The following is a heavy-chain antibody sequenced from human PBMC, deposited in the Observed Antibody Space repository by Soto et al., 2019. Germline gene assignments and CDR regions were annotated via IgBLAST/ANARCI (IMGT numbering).Heavy chain of an antibody. V-gene: IGHV4-59*08. CDR3: ARQAVRGVIGS. CDR2: IYYRGST. J-gene: IGHJ4*02. Sequence: PSETLSLTCTVSGGSISSFYWSWIRQPPGKGLEWIGYIYYRGSTNYNPSLESRVNISVDTSKNQFSLKLSSVTAADTAVYYCARQAVRGVIGSWGQGTLVTVSS. D-gene: IGHD3-10*01. CDR1: GGSISSFY.